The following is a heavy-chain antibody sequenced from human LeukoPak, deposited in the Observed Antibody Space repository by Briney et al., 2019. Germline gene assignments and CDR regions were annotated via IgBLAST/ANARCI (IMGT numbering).Heavy chain of an antibody. CDR3: ARDGGSSWYGAFDI. CDR2: ISSSSSAI. Sequence: WGSLRLSCAASGFTFTGYSMNWVRQAPGKGLEWVSYISSSSSAIYSADSVKGRFAISRDSAKNSVYLQMNSLRAEDTAVYYCARDGGSSWYGAFDIWGQGTMVTVSS. J-gene: IGHJ3*02. CDR1: GFTFTGYS. D-gene: IGHD6-13*01. V-gene: IGHV3-48*01.